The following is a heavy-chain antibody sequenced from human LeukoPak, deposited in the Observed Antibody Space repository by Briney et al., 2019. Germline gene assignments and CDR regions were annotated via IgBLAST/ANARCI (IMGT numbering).Heavy chain of an antibody. J-gene: IGHJ4*02. D-gene: IGHD3-22*01. CDR2: ISAYNGNT. V-gene: IGHV1-18*01. CDR3: ARENTFAYYYDSGGYLPLDY. CDR1: GYTFTSYG. Sequence: ASVRVSCKASGYTFTSYGISWVRQAPGQGLEWMGWISAYNGNTNYAQKLQGRVTMTTDTSTSTAYMELRSLRSDDTAVYYCARENTFAYYYDSGGYLPLDYWGQGTLVTVSS.